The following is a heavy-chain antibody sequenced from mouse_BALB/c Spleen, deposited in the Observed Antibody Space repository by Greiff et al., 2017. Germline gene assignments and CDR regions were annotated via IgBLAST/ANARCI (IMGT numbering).Heavy chain of an antibody. V-gene: IGHV1S16*01. D-gene: IGHD2-2*01. CDR1: GYTFTSYY. J-gene: IGHJ2*01. CDR2: INPSNGGT. CDR3: TRYGYDGYYFDY. Sequence: QVQLQQSGAELVKPGASVKLSCKASGYTFTSYYMYWVKQRPGQGLEWIGEINPSNGGTNFNEKFKSKATLTVDKSSSTAYMQLSSLTSEDSAVYYCTRYGYDGYYFDYWGQGTTLTVSS.